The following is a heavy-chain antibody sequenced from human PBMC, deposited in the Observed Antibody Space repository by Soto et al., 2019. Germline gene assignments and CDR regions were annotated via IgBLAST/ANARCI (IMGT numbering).Heavy chain of an antibody. D-gene: IGHD1-7*01. Sequence: GGSLRLSCAASGFTFSSYAMSWVRQAPGKGLEWVSAISGSGGSTYYADSVKGRFTISRDNSKNTLYLHMNSLRAEDTAVYYCAKDRFQLELRGELDYWGQGTLVTVSS. V-gene: IGHV3-23*01. CDR2: ISGSGGST. J-gene: IGHJ4*02. CDR3: AKDRFQLELRGELDY. CDR1: GFTFSSYA.